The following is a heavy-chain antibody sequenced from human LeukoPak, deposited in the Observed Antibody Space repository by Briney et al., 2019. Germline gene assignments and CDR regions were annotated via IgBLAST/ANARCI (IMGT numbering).Heavy chain of an antibody. CDR2: MNPNSGNT. J-gene: IGHJ4*02. CDR1: GYTFTSYD. CDR3: ARVKGIAAAGFLFDY. V-gene: IGHV1-8*01. D-gene: IGHD6-13*01. Sequence: ASVKVSCKASGYTFTSYDINWVRQATGQGLEWMGWMNPNSGNTGYAQKFQGRVTMTRYTSISTAYMELSSLRSEDTAVYYCARVKGIAAAGFLFDYWGQGTLVTVSS.